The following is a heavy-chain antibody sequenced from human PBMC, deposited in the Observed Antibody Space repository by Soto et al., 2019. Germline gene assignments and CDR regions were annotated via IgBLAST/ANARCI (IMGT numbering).Heavy chain of an antibody. CDR2: FDPEDGET. V-gene: IGHV1-24*01. J-gene: IGHJ6*02. D-gene: IGHD3-22*01. CDR1: GYTLTKLS. CDR3: ARVVDYCDPYYYYGMDV. Sequence: ASVKVSCKVSGYTLTKLSMHWVRQAPGKGLEWMGGFDPEDGETIYAQTFQGRVTMTEDTSTDTAYMELNSLRAEDTAVYYCARVVDYCDPYYYYGMDVWGQGTTVTVSS.